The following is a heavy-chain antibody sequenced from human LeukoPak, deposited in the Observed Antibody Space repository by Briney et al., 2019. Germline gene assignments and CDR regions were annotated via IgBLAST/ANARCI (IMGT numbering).Heavy chain of an antibody. J-gene: IGHJ4*02. CDR1: GFTFRSYT. D-gene: IGHD2-15*01. CDR3: VRYCSGGSCLGY. Sequence: GGSLRLSCSASGFTFRSYTMHWVRQAPGKGLEYVSAISHNGGSTYYADSVKGRFTISRDNSKNTLYLQMSSLRAEDTALYYCVRYCSGGSCLGYWGQGTLVTVSS. V-gene: IGHV3-64D*06. CDR2: ISHNGGST.